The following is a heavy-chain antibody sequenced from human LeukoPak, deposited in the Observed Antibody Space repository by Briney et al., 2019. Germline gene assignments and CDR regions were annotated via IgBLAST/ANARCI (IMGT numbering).Heavy chain of an antibody. Sequence: PSETLSLTCTVSGGSISSGSYYWSWIRQPAGKGLEWIGRIYTSGSTNYNPSLKSRVTISVDTSKNQFSLKLSSVTAADTAVYYCARENYDFWSGYTLPGGVNASGWGQGTLVTVTS. V-gene: IGHV4-61*02. D-gene: IGHD3-3*01. CDR2: IYTSGST. CDR1: GGSISSGSYY. CDR3: ARENYDFWSGYTLPGGVNASG. J-gene: IGHJ4*02.